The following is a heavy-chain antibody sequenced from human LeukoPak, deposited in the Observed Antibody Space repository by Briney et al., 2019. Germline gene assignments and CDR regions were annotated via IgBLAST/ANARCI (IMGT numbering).Heavy chain of an antibody. D-gene: IGHD1-1*01. CDR3: TTESRFPSTFDY. V-gene: IGHV3-15*01. CDR1: GSTFSNAW. CDR2: IKSKTDGGTT. J-gene: IGHJ4*02. Sequence: PGGSLRLSCAASGSTFSNAWMSWVRQAPGKGLEWVGRIKSKTDGGTTDYAAPVKGRFTISRDDSKNTQHLQMNSLKTEDTAVYYCTTESRFPSTFDYWGQGTLVTVSS.